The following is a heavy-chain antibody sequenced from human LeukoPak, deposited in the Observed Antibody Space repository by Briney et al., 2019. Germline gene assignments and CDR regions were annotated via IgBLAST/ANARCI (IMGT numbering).Heavy chain of an antibody. CDR2: ISGSGDNT. CDR1: GFTFGSCW. J-gene: IGHJ4*02. CDR3: AKGSYYDSSGSFYFDY. D-gene: IGHD3-22*01. V-gene: IGHV3-23*01. Sequence: GGSLRLYCAASGFTFGSCWMNWVRQTPGKGLEWVSGISGSGDNTYYADSVKGRFTISRDNSKNTLYVQVNSLGTEDTAAYYCAKGSYYDSSGSFYFDYWGQGTLVTVSS.